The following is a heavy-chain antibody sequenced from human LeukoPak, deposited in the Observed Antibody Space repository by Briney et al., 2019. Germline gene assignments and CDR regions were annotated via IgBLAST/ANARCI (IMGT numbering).Heavy chain of an antibody. J-gene: IGHJ4*02. V-gene: IGHV3-74*01. CDR1: GFTFSRYW. CDR3: ARSINPDY. Sequence: PGGSLRLSCAASGFTFSRYWMHWVRQAPGKGLVWVSRINSDGSRKTYADSVKGRFTISRDNAKNTLYMQVNSLRAEDTAVYYCARSINPDYWGQGTLVTVSS. D-gene: IGHD5-24*01. CDR2: INSDGSRK.